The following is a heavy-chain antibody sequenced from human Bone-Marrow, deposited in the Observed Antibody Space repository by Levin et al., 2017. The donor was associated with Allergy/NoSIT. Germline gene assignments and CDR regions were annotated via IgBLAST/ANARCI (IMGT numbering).Heavy chain of an antibody. D-gene: IGHD1-26*01. J-gene: IGHJ6*02. CDR3: VRLGTARYYYNIDV. Sequence: GESLKISCKGSGYSFTTYWIGWVRQMPGKGLEWMGTIYPSDSETTYSPSFQGQVTISADKSISTAYLQWSSLKASDTAMYYCVRLGTARYYYNIDVWGQGTTVTVSS. V-gene: IGHV5-51*01. CDR1: GYSFTTYW. CDR2: IYPSDSET.